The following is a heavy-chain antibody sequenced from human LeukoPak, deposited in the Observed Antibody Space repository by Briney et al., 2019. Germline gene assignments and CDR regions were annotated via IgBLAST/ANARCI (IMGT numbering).Heavy chain of an antibody. Sequence: ASVKVSCKTSGYRFTSYGISWMRQVPGQGLEWMGWVSTYNDKKDYAQKFQGRVIMTTDTSTTTAYMELGSLRSDDTAVYYCARHSGSYAFDYWGQGTLVTVSS. V-gene: IGHV1-18*01. CDR2: VSTYNDKK. CDR3: ARHSGSYAFDY. D-gene: IGHD1-26*01. J-gene: IGHJ4*02. CDR1: GYRFTSYG.